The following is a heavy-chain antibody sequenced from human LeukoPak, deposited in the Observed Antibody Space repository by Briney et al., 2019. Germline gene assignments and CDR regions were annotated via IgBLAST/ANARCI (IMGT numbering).Heavy chain of an antibody. J-gene: IGHJ4*02. D-gene: IGHD3-22*01. CDR1: GYTFTSYG. CDR2: ISAYNGNT. CDR3: ARDRYYDSSYYFDY. Sequence: GASVKVSCKASGYTFTSYGISWVRQAPGQGLDWMGWISAYNGNTNYAQKLQGRVTMTTDTSTSTAYMELRSLRSDDTAVYYCARDRYYDSSYYFDYWGQGTLVTVSS. V-gene: IGHV1-18*01.